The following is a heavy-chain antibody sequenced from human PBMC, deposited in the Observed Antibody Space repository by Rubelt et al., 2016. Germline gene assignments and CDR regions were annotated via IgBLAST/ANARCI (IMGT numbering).Heavy chain of an antibody. Sequence: SSNYMSWVRQAPGKGLEWVSVIYSGGSTYYADSVKGRFTISRDNSKNTLYLQMNSLRAEDTAVYYCAREEGGALGFDYWGQGTLVTVSS. CDR1: SSNY. V-gene: IGHV3-66*01. CDR2: IYSGGST. CDR3: AREEGGALGFDY. D-gene: IGHD3-16*01. J-gene: IGHJ4*02.